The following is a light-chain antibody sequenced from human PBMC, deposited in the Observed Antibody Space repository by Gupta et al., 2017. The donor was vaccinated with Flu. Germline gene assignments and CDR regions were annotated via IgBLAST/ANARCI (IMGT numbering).Light chain of an antibody. CDR3: QQYNSYSYT. J-gene: IGKJ2*01. CDR1: RSISSW. V-gene: IGKV1-5*03. Sequence: DIQMTQSPSTLSASVGDRVTITCRASRSISSWLAWYQQKPGKAPKLQIYKASSLESGVPSRFSGSGSGTEFTLTISSLQPDDFATYYCQQYNSYSYTFGQGTKLEIK. CDR2: KAS.